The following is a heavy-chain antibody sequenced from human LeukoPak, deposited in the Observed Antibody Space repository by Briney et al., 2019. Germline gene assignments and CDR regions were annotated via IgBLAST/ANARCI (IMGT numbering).Heavy chain of an antibody. J-gene: IGHJ3*02. D-gene: IGHD2-2*03. V-gene: IGHV4-39*07. CDR3: ARGFGYCSSTSCYDLGYDTFDI. CDR1: SGSISSSSYY. CDR2: IYYSGST. Sequence: SETLSLTCTVSSGSISSSSYYWGWIRQPPGKGLEWIGSIYYSGSTYYNPSLKSRVTISVDTSKNQFSLKLSSVTAADTAVYYCARGFGYCSSTSCYDLGYDTFDIWGQGTMVTVSS.